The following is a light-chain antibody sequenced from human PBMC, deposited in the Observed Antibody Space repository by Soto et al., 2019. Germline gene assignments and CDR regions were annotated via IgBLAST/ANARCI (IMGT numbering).Light chain of an antibody. J-gene: IGLJ1*01. CDR2: GVS. V-gene: IGLV2-14*01. Sequence: QSVLTQPASVSGSPGQSITIPCTGTISDFVIYNYVSWYQQHPGKAPKLMLYGVSNRPSGVSNRFSGSKSGNTASLTISGLQAEDEADYSCGSWDSSLRAYDFGTGNKSPX. CDR1: ISDFVIYNY. CDR3: GSWDSSLRAYD.